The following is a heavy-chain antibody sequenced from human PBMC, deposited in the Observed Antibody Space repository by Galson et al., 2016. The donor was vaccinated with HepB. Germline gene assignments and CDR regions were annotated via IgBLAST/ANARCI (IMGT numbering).Heavy chain of an antibody. Sequence: SLRLSCAASGFTFTTSVFHWVRQAPGKGLEWVAAISHDGNGKFYADSLKGRFTISRDNSKNALYLQINSLRAEDTALYYCAREGFSSGHCGGFDFWGQGTLVTVSS. CDR2: ISHDGNGK. V-gene: IGHV3-30*01. CDR3: AREGFSSGHCGGFDF. D-gene: IGHD6-19*01. J-gene: IGHJ4*02. CDR1: GFTFTTSV.